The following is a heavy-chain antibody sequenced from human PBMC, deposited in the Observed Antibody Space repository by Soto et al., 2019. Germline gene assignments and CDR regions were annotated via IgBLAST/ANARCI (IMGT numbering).Heavy chain of an antibody. CDR3: ARGGHVVVVTAALAY. J-gene: IGHJ4*02. Sequence: QVQLVQSGAEVKKPGASVKVSCKASGDTFTDYYIHWVRQAPGQGLEWMGTVNPSGGHTTYAQHFLGRMIMTRDTSTSTLYMALATLTSEDPAIYFWARGGHVVVVTAALAYWGQGALVTVSS. V-gene: IGHV1-46*01. CDR2: VNPSGGHT. CDR1: GDTFTDYY. D-gene: IGHD2-21*02.